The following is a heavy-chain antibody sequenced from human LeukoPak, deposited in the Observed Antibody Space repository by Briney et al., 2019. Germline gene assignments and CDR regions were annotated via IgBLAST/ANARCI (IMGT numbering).Heavy chain of an antibody. J-gene: IGHJ4*02. CDR1: GGSFSGFY. CDR2: INGSGRT. V-gene: IGHV4-34*01. Sequence: PSETLSLTCGVYGGSFSGFYWNWVRQSPGKGLEWIGEINGSGRTNYNPSLKSRVTTSVDTSNNQFSLNLFSATAADTAVYYCARRYGDCRGGSCPYFEFWGQGILVTVSS. D-gene: IGHD2-15*01. CDR3: ARRYGDCRGGSCPYFEF.